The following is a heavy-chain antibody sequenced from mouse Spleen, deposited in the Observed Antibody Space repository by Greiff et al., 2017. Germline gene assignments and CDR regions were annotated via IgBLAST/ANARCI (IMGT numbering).Heavy chain of an antibody. D-gene: IGHD1-1*01. J-gene: IGHJ2*01. CDR2: IDPNSGGT. Sequence: VQLQQSGAELVKPGASVKLSCKASGYTFTSYWMHWVKQRPGRGLEWIGRIDPNSGGTKYNEKFKSKATLTVDKPSSTAYMQLSSLTSEDSAVYDCASYYYGSSRDFDYWGQGTTLTVSS. V-gene: IGHV1-72*01. CDR1: GYTFTSYW. CDR3: ASYYYGSSRDFDY.